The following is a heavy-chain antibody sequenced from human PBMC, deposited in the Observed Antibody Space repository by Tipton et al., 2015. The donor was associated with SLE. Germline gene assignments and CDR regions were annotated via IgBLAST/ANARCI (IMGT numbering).Heavy chain of an antibody. J-gene: IGHJ4*02. D-gene: IGHD3-10*01. Sequence: SLRLSCAASGFIFCDYSMDWVRQTPGEGLEWVCRIRNKANSHTTDYAASVRGRFTISRDDAKNSLYLQMNSLKIEDTAVYYWVRVFSGGFFYCWGQG. V-gene: IGHV3-72*01. CDR3: VRVFSGGFFYC. CDR1: GFIFCDYS. CDR2: IRNKANSHTT.